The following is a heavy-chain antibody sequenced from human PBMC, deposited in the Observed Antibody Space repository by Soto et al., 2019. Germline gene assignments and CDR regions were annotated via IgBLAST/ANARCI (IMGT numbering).Heavy chain of an antibody. CDR2: ISSSSGYI. Sequence: PGGFLRLSCAASGFTFSSYSINWGRQAPGKGLEWVSSISSSSGYIYYADSVKGRFTISRDNAKNSLYLQMNSLRAEDTAVYYCARALYYYDSSGYLWGQGTLVTVSS. CDR1: GFTFSSYS. CDR3: ARALYYYDSSGYL. V-gene: IGHV3-21*01. J-gene: IGHJ4*02. D-gene: IGHD3-22*01.